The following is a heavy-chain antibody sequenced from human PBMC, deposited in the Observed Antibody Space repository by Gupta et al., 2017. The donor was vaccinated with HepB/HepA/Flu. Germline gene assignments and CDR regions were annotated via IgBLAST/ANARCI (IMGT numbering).Heavy chain of an antibody. CDR2: IYYTGST. Sequence: QVQLQESGPGLVKPSETLFLTCTVSGGSISGPYWSWIRQPPGKGLEFVGYIYYTGSTNYNPSLKSRVTMSVDTSKNQFSLKLSSVTAADTALYFCARLVAAAAAVTYHYFDLWGRGTLITVSS. CDR1: GGSISGPY. J-gene: IGHJ2*01. V-gene: IGHV4-59*08. CDR3: ARLVAAAAAVTYHYFDL. D-gene: IGHD2-15*01.